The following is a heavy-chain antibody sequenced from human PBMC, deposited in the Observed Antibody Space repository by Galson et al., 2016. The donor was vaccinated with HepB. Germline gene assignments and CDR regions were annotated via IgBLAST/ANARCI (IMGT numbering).Heavy chain of an antibody. D-gene: IGHD6-19*01. V-gene: IGHV3-30*18. CDR3: AKDEGSSVWDGYFGY. Sequence: SLRLSCAASGFTFFSFGMHWVRQAPGKGLEWVAVISYDRSDTYYADSVKGRFTISRDNSKNTLYLQMNSLRAEDTAMYYCAKDEGSSVWDGYFGYWGQGTLVTVTS. CDR1: GFTFFSFG. J-gene: IGHJ4*02. CDR2: ISYDRSDT.